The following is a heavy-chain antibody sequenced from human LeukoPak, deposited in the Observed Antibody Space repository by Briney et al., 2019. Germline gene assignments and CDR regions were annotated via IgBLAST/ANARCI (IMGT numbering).Heavy chain of an antibody. Sequence: PVGSLRLSCAASGFTFSSYWMHWVRHAPGRGLVWVSRINSVGGSKSYADSVKGRFTNSRDNAKNTLYLQMNSLRAEDTAVYYCARGVSYCSSTSCYSYYYYMDVWGKGTTVTVSS. V-gene: IGHV3-74*01. CDR2: INSVGGSK. D-gene: IGHD2-2*01. J-gene: IGHJ6*03. CDR3: ARGVSYCSSTSCYSYYYYMDV. CDR1: GFTFSSYW.